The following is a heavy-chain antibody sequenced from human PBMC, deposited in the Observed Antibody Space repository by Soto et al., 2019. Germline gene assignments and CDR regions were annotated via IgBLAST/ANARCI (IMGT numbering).Heavy chain of an antibody. D-gene: IGHD3-3*01. Sequence: PGVSLRLSCAASGFTFGSYAMSWVRQAPGKGLEWVSTIDKTGVSTYYADSVKGRFTISRDNSKQTLYLQMNSLRAEDTAVYYCAREYYDFWSGYYTSEYYFDYWGQGT. J-gene: IGHJ4*02. CDR3: AREYYDFWSGYYTSEYYFDY. CDR2: IDKTGVST. V-gene: IGHV3-23*01. CDR1: GFTFGSYA.